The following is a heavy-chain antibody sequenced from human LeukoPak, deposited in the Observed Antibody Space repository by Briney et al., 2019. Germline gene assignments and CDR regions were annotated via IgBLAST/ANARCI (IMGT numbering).Heavy chain of an antibody. V-gene: IGHV4-34*01. CDR2: INHSGST. CDR1: VGAFSGAY. D-gene: IGHD3-22*01. CDR3: ARDARGDMSGYFYFYAFDI. J-gene: IGHJ3*02. Sequence: PSETLSLTCAVYVGAFSGAYWSWIRQPPGKGLEWIGEINHSGSTNYNPSLKSRVTISVDTSKNQFSLRLSSVTAADTAVYYCARDARGDMSGYFYFYAFDIWGQGTMVTVSS.